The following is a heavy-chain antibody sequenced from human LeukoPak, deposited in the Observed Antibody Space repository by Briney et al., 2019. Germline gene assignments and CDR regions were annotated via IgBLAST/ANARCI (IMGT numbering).Heavy chain of an antibody. V-gene: IGHV1-3*01. CDR2: INAGNGNT. Sequence: PRASVKVSCKASGYTFTSYAMHWVRQGPGQRLEWMGWINAGNGNTKYSQKFQGRVTITRDTSASTAYMELSSLRSEDTAVYYCAGANWNGGWFDPWGQGTLVTVSS. J-gene: IGHJ5*02. CDR1: GYTFTSYA. D-gene: IGHD1-20*01. CDR3: AGANWNGGWFDP.